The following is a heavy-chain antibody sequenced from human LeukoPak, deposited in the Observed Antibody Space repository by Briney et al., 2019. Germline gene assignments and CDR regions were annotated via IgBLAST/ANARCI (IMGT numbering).Heavy chain of an antibody. J-gene: IGHJ6*03. CDR3: ARAVGYCSTTTCSYYYYMDV. Sequence: SDPLSLPCAVSGRSLNSYSWRWLRQPPGKGVEWIGYISYTGCTNYSPSLKSRVTISVDTSKNQFSLKLSSVTAADTAVYYCARAVGYCSTTTCSYYYYMDVWGKGTTVTVSS. D-gene: IGHD2-2*03. CDR2: ISYTGCT. CDR1: GRSLNSYS. V-gene: IGHV4-59*07.